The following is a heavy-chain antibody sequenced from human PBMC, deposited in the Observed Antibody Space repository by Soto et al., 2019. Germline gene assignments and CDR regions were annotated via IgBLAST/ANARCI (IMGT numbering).Heavy chain of an antibody. J-gene: IGHJ6*02. D-gene: IGHD6-19*01. Sequence: GGSLRLSCAASGFTFSSYWMSWVRQAPGKGLGWVANIKQDGSEKYYVDSVKGRFTISRDNAKNSLYLQMNSLRAEDTAVYYCAREGSGWLNYYGMDVWGQGTTVTVSS. V-gene: IGHV3-7*01. CDR1: GFTFSSYW. CDR2: IKQDGSEK. CDR3: AREGSGWLNYYGMDV.